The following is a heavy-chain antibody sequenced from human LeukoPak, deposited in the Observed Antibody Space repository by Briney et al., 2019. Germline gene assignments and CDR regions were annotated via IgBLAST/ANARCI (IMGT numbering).Heavy chain of an antibody. Sequence: GGSLRLSCAASGFTFSSYGMHWVRQAPGKGLEWVAVISYDGSNKYYADSVKGRFTISRDNSKNTLYLQMNSLRAEDTAVYYCARTYDFGVGPPGDAFDNWGQGTLVTVSS. CDR3: ARTYDFGVGPPGDAFDN. J-gene: IGHJ3*02. D-gene: IGHD3-3*01. CDR1: GFTFSSYG. V-gene: IGHV3-30*03. CDR2: ISYDGSNK.